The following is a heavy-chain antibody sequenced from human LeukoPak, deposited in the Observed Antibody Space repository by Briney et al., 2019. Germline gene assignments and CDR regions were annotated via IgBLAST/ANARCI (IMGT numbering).Heavy chain of an antibody. CDR3: ASDGSGTLYYYYYYDMDV. Sequence: GGSLRLSCAASGFTFSSYGMNWVRQAPGKGLEWVSSISSSSSYIYYADSVKGRFTISRDNAKNSLYLQMNSLRAEDTAVYYCASDGSGTLYYYYYYDMDVWGQGTTVTVSS. CDR2: ISSSSSYI. V-gene: IGHV3-21*01. CDR1: GFTFSSYG. J-gene: IGHJ6*02. D-gene: IGHD3-10*01.